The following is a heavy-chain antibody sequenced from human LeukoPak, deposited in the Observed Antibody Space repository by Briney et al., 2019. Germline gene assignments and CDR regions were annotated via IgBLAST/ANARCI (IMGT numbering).Heavy chain of an antibody. D-gene: IGHD6-13*01. Sequence: SGTQSLTCTVSGGSMSGYFWSWIRQPPGKGLEWIGYIYYSGSTNYNPSLKSRVTISVDTSKNQFSLKLSSVTAADTAVYYCARSITSSWYGDFQHWGQGTLVTVSS. V-gene: IGHV4-59*01. CDR1: GGSMSGYF. J-gene: IGHJ1*01. CDR2: IYYSGST. CDR3: ARSITSSWYGDFQH.